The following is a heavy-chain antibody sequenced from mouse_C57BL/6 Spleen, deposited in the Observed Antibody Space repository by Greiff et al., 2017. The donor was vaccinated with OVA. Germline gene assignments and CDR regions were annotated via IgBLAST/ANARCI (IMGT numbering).Heavy chain of an antibody. CDR3: ANLIYYDMDY. V-gene: IGHV1-82*01. CDR2: IYPGDGDT. J-gene: IGHJ4*01. Sequence: QVQLQQSGPELVKPGASVKISCKASGYAFSSSWMNWVKQWPGKGLEWIGRIYPGDGDTNYNGKFKGKATLTEDKSSSTAYMQLSSLTSEDSEVYFCANLIYYDMDYWGQGTSVTVSS. CDR1: GYAFSSSW.